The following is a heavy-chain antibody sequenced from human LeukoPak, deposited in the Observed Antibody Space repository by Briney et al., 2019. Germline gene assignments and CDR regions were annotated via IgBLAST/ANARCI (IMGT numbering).Heavy chain of an antibody. V-gene: IGHV1-8*01. J-gene: IGHJ5*02. CDR3: ARDNSGSFYNWFDP. CDR2: MNPNSGNT. Sequence: ASVKVSCKASGYTFTSYDINWVRQATGQGLEWMGWMNPNSGNTGYAQKFQGRVTITADESTSTAYMELSSLRSEDTAVYYCARDNSGSFYNWFDPWGQGTLVTVSP. D-gene: IGHD1-26*01. CDR1: GYTFTSYD.